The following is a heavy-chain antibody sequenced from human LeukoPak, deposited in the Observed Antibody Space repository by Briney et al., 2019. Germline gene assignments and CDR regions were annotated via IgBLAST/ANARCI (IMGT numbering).Heavy chain of an antibody. D-gene: IGHD6-19*01. CDR1: GFTFSSYA. Sequence: QPGGSLRLSCAASGFTFSSYAMSWVRQAPGKGLEWVSAISDSGVVTLYADSVKGRFTISRDNSKNTVYLQMNILRAEDTAVYYCAKRAGSRGHFDYWGQGALATVSS. CDR3: AKRAGSRGHFDY. V-gene: IGHV3-23*01. J-gene: IGHJ4*02. CDR2: ISDSGVVT.